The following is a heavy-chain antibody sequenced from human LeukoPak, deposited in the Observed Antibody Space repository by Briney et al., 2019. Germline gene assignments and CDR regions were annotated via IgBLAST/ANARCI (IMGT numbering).Heavy chain of an antibody. D-gene: IGHD2-15*01. CDR2: TNPNSGGT. Sequence: ASVKVSCKASGYTFTGYYMHWVRQAPGQGLEWMGWTNPNSGGTNYAQKFQGRVTMTRDTSISTAYMELSRLRSDDTAVYYCASVPLGYCSGGSCHNYYWGQGTLVTVSS. CDR3: ASVPLGYCSGGSCHNYY. J-gene: IGHJ4*02. V-gene: IGHV1-2*02. CDR1: GYTFTGYY.